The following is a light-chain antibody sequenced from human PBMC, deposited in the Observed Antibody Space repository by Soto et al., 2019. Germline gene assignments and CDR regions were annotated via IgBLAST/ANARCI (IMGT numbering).Light chain of an antibody. J-gene: IGKJ1*01. CDR3: QQYGRSPWT. V-gene: IGKV3-20*01. CDR1: HSVSSIY. Sequence: EIVLTHSRCTLSLSPVDRATLSCRASHSVSSIYLAWYQQKPGQAPGLLIYGASSRATGIPDRFSGSGSGTDFTLTISRLEPEDFAVYYCQQYGRSPWTFGQGTKVDIK. CDR2: GAS.